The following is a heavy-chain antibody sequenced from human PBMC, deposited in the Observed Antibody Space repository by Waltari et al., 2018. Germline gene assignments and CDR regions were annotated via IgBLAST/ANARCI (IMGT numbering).Heavy chain of an antibody. V-gene: IGHV4-59*01. CDR3: ASLSTILSYFDY. Sequence: QVQLQESGPGLVKPSQTLSLTCTVSGGSISSYYWSWIRQPPGKGLEWIGYIYYSGSTNYNPSRKSRVTISVDTSKNQFSLKLSAVTAADTAVYYCASLSTILSYFDYWGQGTLVTVSS. D-gene: IGHD3-3*01. CDR1: GGSISSYY. J-gene: IGHJ4*02. CDR2: IYYSGST.